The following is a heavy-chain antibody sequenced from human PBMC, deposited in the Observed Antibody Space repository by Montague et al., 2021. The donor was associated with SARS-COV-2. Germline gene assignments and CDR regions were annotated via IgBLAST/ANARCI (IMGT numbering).Heavy chain of an antibody. J-gene: IGHJ6*02. CDR2: IDWDGDK. CDR3: ARLSGVAPRCYYEGLDV. D-gene: IGHD7-27*01. Sequence: ALVKPTQTLTLTCTFSGFSLRTAGACVSWIRQPPGKAPQWLARIDWDGDKYYSRTLKTRVSISTDTAKTQVVLTMTNVDPMDTATYYCARLSGVAPRCYYEGLDVWGQGAAVTVSS. CDR1: GFSLRTAGAC. V-gene: IGHV2-70*11.